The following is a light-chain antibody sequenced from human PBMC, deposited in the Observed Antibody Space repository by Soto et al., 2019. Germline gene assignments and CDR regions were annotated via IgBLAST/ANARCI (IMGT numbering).Light chain of an antibody. Sequence: EIVVTQSPGTLSLSPGERATLSCRASQSVNRRYLAWYQQKPGQAPRLLIYGASSRATGIPDRFSGNGSGTDFALIINRLEPEDFAVYYCQQYGSSPYTFGLGTKLEIK. CDR2: GAS. J-gene: IGKJ2*01. CDR3: QQYGSSPYT. V-gene: IGKV3-20*01. CDR1: QSVNRRY.